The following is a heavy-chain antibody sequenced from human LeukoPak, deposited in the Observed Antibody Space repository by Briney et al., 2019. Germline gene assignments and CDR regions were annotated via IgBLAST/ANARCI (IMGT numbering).Heavy chain of an antibody. CDR1: GYIFTGFH. CDR2: INPNTGDT. D-gene: IGHD3-10*01. J-gene: IGHJ4*02. Sequence: VSVKVSCKASGYIFTGFHLHWVRQAPGQGLVWMGWINPNTGDTNYAQRFQGWVTMTRDTSINTAYMEVSRLRSDDTAVYYCARDTGRVYYGSGSYDYWGQGTLVTVSS. V-gene: IGHV1-2*04. CDR3: ARDTGRVYYGSGSYDY.